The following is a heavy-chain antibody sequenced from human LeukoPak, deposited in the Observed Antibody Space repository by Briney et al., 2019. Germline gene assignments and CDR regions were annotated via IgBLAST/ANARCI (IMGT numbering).Heavy chain of an antibody. CDR2: ISSSGGSI. Sequence: AGGSLRLSCAASGLTLSSYEMTWVRQAPGKGLEWVSYISSSGGSIYYADSVKGRFTISRDNAKDSLYLQMNSLRAEDTAVYYCAGGYGYGGWDYWGQGTLVTVSS. J-gene: IGHJ4*02. D-gene: IGHD5-18*01. V-gene: IGHV3-48*03. CDR1: GLTLSSYE. CDR3: AGGYGYGGWDY.